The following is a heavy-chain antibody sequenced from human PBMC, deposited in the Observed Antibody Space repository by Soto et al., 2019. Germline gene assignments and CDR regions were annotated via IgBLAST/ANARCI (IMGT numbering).Heavy chain of an antibody. CDR3: ARDAGPGIVLVPAAMLDY. Sequence: QVQLVQSGAEVKKPGASVKVSCKASGYTFTSYGISWVRQAPGQGLEWMGWISAYNGNTNYAQKLQGRVTMTTDTSTSTAYMELRSLRSDDTAVYYCARDAGPGIVLVPAAMLDYWGQGTLVTVSS. D-gene: IGHD2-2*01. J-gene: IGHJ4*02. CDR2: ISAYNGNT. V-gene: IGHV1-18*01. CDR1: GYTFTSYG.